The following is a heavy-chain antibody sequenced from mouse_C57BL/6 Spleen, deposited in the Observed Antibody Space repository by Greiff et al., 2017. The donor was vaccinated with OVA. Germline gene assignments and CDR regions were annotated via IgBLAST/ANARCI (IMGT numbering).Heavy chain of an antibody. CDR3: ARGGYDGDGYAMDY. Sequence: EVKLQESGPGLVKPSQSLSLTCSVTGYSITSGYYWNWIRQFPGNKLEWMGYISYDGSNNYNPSLKNRISITRDTSKNQFFLKLKSVTTEDTATYYCARGGYDGDGYAMDYWGQGTSVTVSS. CDR1: GYSITSGYY. D-gene: IGHD2-2*01. V-gene: IGHV3-6*01. CDR2: ISYDGSN. J-gene: IGHJ4*01.